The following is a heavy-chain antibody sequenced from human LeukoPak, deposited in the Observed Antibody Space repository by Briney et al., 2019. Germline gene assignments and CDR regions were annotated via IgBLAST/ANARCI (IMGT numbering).Heavy chain of an antibody. CDR3: ASQRGFDY. Sequence: GGSLRLSCAASGFTFSSYSMNWVRQAPGKGLEWISYITSSSNAMCYADSVEGRFIISRDNAKNSLYLQMNSLRHEDTAVYYCASQRGFDYWGQGTLVTVSS. V-gene: IGHV3-48*02. CDR1: GFTFSSYS. J-gene: IGHJ4*02. CDR2: ITSSSNAM. D-gene: IGHD3-10*01.